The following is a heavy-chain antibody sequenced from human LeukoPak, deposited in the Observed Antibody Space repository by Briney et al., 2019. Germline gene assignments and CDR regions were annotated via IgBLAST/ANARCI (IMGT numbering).Heavy chain of an antibody. CDR2: IIPIFGTA. CDR3: AGVNYYDSSGYLGPFDY. V-gene: IGHV1-69*01. Sequence: SVKVSCKASGGTFSSYAISWVRQAPGQGLEWMGGIIPIFGTANYAQKFQGRVTITADESTSTAYMELSSLRSEDTAVYYCAGVNYYDSSGYLGPFDYWGQGTLVTVSS. J-gene: IGHJ4*02. CDR1: GGTFSSYA. D-gene: IGHD3-22*01.